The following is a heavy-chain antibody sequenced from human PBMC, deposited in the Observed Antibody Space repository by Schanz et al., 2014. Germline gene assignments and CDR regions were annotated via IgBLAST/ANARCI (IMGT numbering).Heavy chain of an antibody. CDR2: INGNGGIT. CDR1: GFTFSASA. Sequence: EVQLVESGGGLVQPGGSLKLSCAASGFTFSASAMHWVRQAPGKGLEWVSAINGNGGITYYADPVKGRFTISRDNSKNTLYLQMNSLRAEDTAVYYCAKDLISGWSGFDYWGQGTLVTVSS. J-gene: IGHJ4*02. CDR3: AKDLISGWSGFDY. V-gene: IGHV3-23*04. D-gene: IGHD6-19*01.